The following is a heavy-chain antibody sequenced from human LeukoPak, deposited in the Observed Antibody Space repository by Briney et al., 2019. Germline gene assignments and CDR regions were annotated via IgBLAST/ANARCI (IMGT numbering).Heavy chain of an antibody. D-gene: IGHD2-2*01. Sequence: ASVKVSCKASGYTFTSYAMNWVRQAPGQGLEWMGWTNTNTGNPTYAQGFTGRFVFSLDTSVSTAYLQISSLKAEDTAVYYCARGYCSSTSCYGGSYWGQGTLVTVSS. CDR2: TNTNTGNP. CDR1: GYTFTSYA. CDR3: ARGYCSSTSCYGGSY. J-gene: IGHJ4*02. V-gene: IGHV7-4-1*02.